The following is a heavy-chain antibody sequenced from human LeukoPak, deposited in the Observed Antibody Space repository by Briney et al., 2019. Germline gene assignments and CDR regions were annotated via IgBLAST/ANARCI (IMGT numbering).Heavy chain of an antibody. CDR2: ISSGEST. D-gene: IGHD7-27*01. Sequence: PGGSLRLSCAASGFSVSANYMTWVRQAPGKGLEWVTVISSGESTSYADSVKGRFTTSRDNAKNTLYLQMNSLTAEDTAVYYCVRDNGGEFLWGQGTLVTVSS. CDR3: VRDNGGEFL. J-gene: IGHJ4*02. V-gene: IGHV3-53*01. CDR1: GFSVSANY.